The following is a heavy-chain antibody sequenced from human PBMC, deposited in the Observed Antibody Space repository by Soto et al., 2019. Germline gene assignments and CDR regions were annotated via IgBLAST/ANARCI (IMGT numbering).Heavy chain of an antibody. CDR2: ISGSGGST. CDR3: AKEEDIGALSGPSGCYYGMDV. D-gene: IGHD5-12*01. V-gene: IGHV3-23*01. J-gene: IGHJ6*02. Sequence: GGSLRLSCAASGFTFSSYAMSWVRQAPGEGLEWVSAISGSGGSTYYADSVKGRFTISRDNSKNTLYLQMNSLRAEDTAVYYCAKEEDIGALSGPSGCYYGMDVWGQGTTVTVSS. CDR1: GFTFSSYA.